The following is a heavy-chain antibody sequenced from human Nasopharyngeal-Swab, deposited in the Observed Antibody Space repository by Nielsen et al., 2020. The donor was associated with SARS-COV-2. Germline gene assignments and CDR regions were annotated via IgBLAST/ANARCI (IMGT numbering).Heavy chain of an antibody. CDR2: INPSGGST. CDR1: GYTFTSYY. V-gene: IGHV1-46*01. J-gene: IGHJ4*02. CDR3: AARGCCSSTSCYADY. Sequence: ASVKVSCKASGYTFTSYYMHWVRQAPGQGLEWMGIINPSGGSTNYAQKFQGRVTMTRDTSTSTVYMELSSLRSEDTAVYYCAARGCCSSTSCYADYWGQGTLVTVSS. D-gene: IGHD2-2*01.